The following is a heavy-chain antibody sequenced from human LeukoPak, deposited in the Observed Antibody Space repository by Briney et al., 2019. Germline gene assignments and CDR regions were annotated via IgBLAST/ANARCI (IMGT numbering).Heavy chain of an antibody. V-gene: IGHV3-23*01. CDR1: GFSFNHYA. J-gene: IGHJ4*02. Sequence: GGSLRLSCVAPGFSFNHYAMNWVRQAPGKGLEWVSGFSGSGGSTYSTDSVKGRFTISRDNSKRTVYLQMNSLRVDDSALYYCAKGFYSFGRGFFDSWGRGTLVTVSS. CDR2: FSGSGGST. CDR3: AKGFYSFGRGFFDS. D-gene: IGHD4-11*01.